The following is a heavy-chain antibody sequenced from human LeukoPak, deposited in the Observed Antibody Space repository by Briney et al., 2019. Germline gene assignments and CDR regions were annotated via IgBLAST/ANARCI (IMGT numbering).Heavy chain of an antibody. V-gene: IGHV3-30*07. CDR3: ARDESEIVVVPAAQTLFDY. D-gene: IGHD2-2*01. Sequence: SVKGRFTISRDNSKNTLYLQMNSLRAEDTAVYYCARDESEIVVVPAAQTLFDYWGQGTLVTVSS. J-gene: IGHJ4*02.